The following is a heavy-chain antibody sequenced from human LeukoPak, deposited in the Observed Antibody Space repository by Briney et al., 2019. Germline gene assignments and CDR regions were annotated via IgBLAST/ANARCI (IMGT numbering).Heavy chain of an antibody. CDR3: ARRVGSGWPVQQ. D-gene: IGHD6-19*01. Sequence: ASVKVSCKASGYTFSSYDINWVRQATGQGLEWMGWMNPNSGNTGYAQKFQGRLNMTRNTSIDTAYMELSSLRSDDTAVYYCARRVGSGWPVQQWGQGTLVTVSS. V-gene: IGHV1-8*01. J-gene: IGHJ1*01. CDR2: MNPNSGNT. CDR1: GYTFSSYD.